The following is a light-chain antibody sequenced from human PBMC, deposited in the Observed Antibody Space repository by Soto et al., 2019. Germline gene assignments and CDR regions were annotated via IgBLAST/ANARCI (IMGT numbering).Light chain of an antibody. J-gene: IGKJ1*01. CDR1: QSVSTSK. V-gene: IGKV3-20*01. CDR3: QQYVNFVWT. CDR2: DAS. Sequence: VVLTQSPGTLSLSPGVRATLSCRTSQSVSTSKLAWYQQRPGQAPRLLMYDASRRATGIPDRFSGSGSGTDFTLTISRLEPEDVAVYYCQQYVNFVWTFGQGTKVAI.